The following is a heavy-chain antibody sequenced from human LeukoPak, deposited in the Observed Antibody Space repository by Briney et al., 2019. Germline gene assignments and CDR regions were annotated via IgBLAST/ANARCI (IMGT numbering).Heavy chain of an antibody. Sequence: PGGSLRLSCAASGVTFSSYGMHWVRQAPGKGLEWVAFIRYDGSNKYYAHSVKGRFTISRDNSKNTLYLQMNSLRAEDTAVYYCAKAPGYCSGGSCFKTYYYYYYMDVWGKGTTVTISS. D-gene: IGHD2-15*01. CDR1: GVTFSSYG. J-gene: IGHJ6*03. V-gene: IGHV3-30*02. CDR3: AKAPGYCSGGSCFKTYYYYYYMDV. CDR2: IRYDGSNK.